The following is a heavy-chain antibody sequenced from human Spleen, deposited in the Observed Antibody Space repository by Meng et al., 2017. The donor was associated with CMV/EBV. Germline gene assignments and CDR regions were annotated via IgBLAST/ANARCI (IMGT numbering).Heavy chain of an antibody. Sequence: CSVSGGSVNSPTYYWSWIRQSPGKGLEWIGYISYSGSTTYNPSLNSRVTIAMDKSKNQFSLNLFSLTPADSALYYCARQWAGSSFDYWGQGALVTVSS. V-gene: IGHV4-61*01. D-gene: IGHD1-26*01. J-gene: IGHJ4*02. CDR2: ISYSGST. CDR3: ARQWAGSSFDY. CDR1: GGSVNSPTYY.